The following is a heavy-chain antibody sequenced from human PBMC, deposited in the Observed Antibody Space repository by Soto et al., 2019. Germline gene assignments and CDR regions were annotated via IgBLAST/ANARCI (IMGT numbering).Heavy chain of an antibody. CDR1: GFTFGGSY. D-gene: IGHD2-15*01. CDR2: ISPGSRYP. Sequence: PGGSLRISCAGSGFTFGGSYMNWIRQAPGKGLEWLSYISPGSRYPAYADSVKGRFTISRDNAKRSLYLQMMSLTAEDTAIYYCVRGGGRGLFDPWGQGTMVTVSS. J-gene: IGHJ5*02. CDR3: VRGGGRGLFDP. V-gene: IGHV3-11*06.